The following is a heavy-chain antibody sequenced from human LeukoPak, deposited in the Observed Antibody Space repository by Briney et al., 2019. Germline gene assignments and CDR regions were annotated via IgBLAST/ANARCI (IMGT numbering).Heavy chain of an antibody. CDR3: ARRYDFWGGIRTAFDI. CDR2: IYYSGST. V-gene: IGHV4-59*08. D-gene: IGHD3-3*01. Sequence: NPSETPSLTCTVSGGSISSYYWSWIRQPPGKGLEWIGYIYYSGSTNYNPSLKSRVTISVDTSKNQFSLKLSSVTAADTAVYYCARRYDFWGGIRTAFDIWGQGTMVTVSS. CDR1: GGSISSYY. J-gene: IGHJ3*02.